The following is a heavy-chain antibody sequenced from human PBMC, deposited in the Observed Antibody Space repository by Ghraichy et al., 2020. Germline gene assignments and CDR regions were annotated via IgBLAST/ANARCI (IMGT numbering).Heavy chain of an antibody. J-gene: IGHJ1*01. Sequence: GGSLRLSCAASGFTFSSYSMNWVRQAPGKGLEWVSSISSSSSYIYYADSVKGRFTISRDNAKNSLYLQMNSLRAEDTAVYYCARDPLGYCSGGSCYNIFEYFQHWGQGTLVTVSS. CDR3: ARDPLGYCSGGSCYNIFEYFQH. CDR1: GFTFSSYS. D-gene: IGHD2-15*01. V-gene: IGHV3-21*01. CDR2: ISSSSSYI.